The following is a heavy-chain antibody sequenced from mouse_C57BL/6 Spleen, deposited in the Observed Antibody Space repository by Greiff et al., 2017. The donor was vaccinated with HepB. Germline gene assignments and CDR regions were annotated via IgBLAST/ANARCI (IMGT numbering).Heavy chain of an antibody. CDR2: ISSGSSTI. Sequence: EVQLQESGGGLVKPGGSLKLSCAASGFTFSDYGMHWVRQAPEKGLEWVAYISSGSSTIYYADTVKGRFTISSDNAKNTLFLQMTSLRSEDTAMYYCALSTMITTGGFDYWGQGTTLTVSS. CDR1: GFTFSDYG. V-gene: IGHV5-17*01. D-gene: IGHD2-4*01. CDR3: ALSTMITTGGFDY. J-gene: IGHJ2*01.